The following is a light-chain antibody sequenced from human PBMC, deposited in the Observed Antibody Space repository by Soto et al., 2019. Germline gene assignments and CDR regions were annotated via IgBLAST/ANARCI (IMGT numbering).Light chain of an antibody. CDR2: DAS. CDR1: QSLSSY. Sequence: EIVLTQSPATLSFSPGERATLSCRASQSLSSYLAWYQQKPGQAPRLLIYDASNRATGIPARFSGSGSGTDFTLTISSLEPEDFATYYCQQANSLPITFGHGTRLEIK. V-gene: IGKV3-11*01. CDR3: QQANSLPIT. J-gene: IGKJ5*01.